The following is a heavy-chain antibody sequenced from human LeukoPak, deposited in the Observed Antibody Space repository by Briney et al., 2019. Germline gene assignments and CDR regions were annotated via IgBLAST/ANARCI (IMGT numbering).Heavy chain of an antibody. J-gene: IGHJ4*02. CDR3: ARHGALGYSSSWFSD. CDR2: IYPGDADT. CDR1: GYSFTTYW. Sequence: GESLKISCEGSGYSFTTYWIAWVRQMPGKGPEWMGIIYPGDADTRYSPSFQGQVTISADKSINTAYLQWSSLKASDTAIYYCARHGALGYSSSWFSDWGQGTLVTVSS. V-gene: IGHV5-51*01. D-gene: IGHD6-13*01.